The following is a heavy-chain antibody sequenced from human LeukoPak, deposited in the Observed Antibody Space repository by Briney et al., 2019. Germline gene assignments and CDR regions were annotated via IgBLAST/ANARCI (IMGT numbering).Heavy chain of an antibody. V-gene: IGHV4-59*01. CDR2: IYYSGST. D-gene: IGHD1-14*01. J-gene: IGHJ4*02. Sequence: PSETLPLTCTVSGGSISSYYWSWIRQPPGKGLEWIGYIYYSGSTNYNPSLKSRVTISVDTSKNQFSLKLSSVTAADTAVYYCAREGPGGYFDYWGQGTLVTVSS. CDR1: GGSISSYY. CDR3: AREGPGGYFDY.